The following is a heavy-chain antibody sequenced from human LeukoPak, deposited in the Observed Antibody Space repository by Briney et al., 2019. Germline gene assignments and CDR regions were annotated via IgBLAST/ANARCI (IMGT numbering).Heavy chain of an antibody. D-gene: IGHD6-13*01. CDR3: ARGRYSSSWYGYYYYMDV. CDR1: GGSFSGYY. Sequence: SETVSLTCAVYGGSFSGYYWSWIRQPPGKGLEWIGEINHSGSTNYNPSLKSRVIISVDTSKNQFSLKLSSVTAADTAVYYCARGRYSSSWYGYYYYMDVWGKGTTVTVSS. J-gene: IGHJ6*03. V-gene: IGHV4-34*01. CDR2: INHSGST.